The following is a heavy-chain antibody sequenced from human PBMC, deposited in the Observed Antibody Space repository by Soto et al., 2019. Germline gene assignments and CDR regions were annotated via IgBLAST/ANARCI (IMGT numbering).Heavy chain of an antibody. CDR2: IYSGGST. J-gene: IGHJ6*03. Sequence: PGGSLRLCCAASGFTVSSNYMSWVRQAPGKGLEWVSVIYSGGSTYYADSVKGRFTISRDNSKNTLYLQMNSLRAEDTAVYYCATLDGSGSYPGFYYMDVWGKGTTVTAP. V-gene: IGHV3-66*01. CDR1: GFTVSSNY. D-gene: IGHD3-10*01. CDR3: ATLDGSGSYPGFYYMDV.